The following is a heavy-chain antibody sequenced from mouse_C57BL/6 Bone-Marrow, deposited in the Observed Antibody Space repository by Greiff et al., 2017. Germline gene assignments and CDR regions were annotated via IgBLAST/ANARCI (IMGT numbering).Heavy chain of an antibody. V-gene: IGHV5-6*02. CDR1: GFTFSSYG. Sequence: EVTVEESGGDLVKPGGSLKLSCAASGFTFSSYGMSWVRQTPDKRLEWVATISSGGSYTYYPDSVKGRFTISRDNAKNTLYLRMSSLKSEGTAMYYCAGRGHYYGSRSWCFGVWGTGTTVTVSS. CDR2: ISSGGSYT. J-gene: IGHJ1*03. CDR3: AGRGHYYGSRSWCFGV. D-gene: IGHD1-1*01.